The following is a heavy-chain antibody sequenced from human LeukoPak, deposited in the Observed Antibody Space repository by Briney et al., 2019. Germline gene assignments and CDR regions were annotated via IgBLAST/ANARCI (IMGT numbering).Heavy chain of an antibody. V-gene: IGHV4-34*01. Sequence: PETLSLICAVYGASFSGYNWSCIRHPPRHVLQRHGEINHSGSTNYNPSLKSRVTISVDTSKNQFSLKLSSVTAADTAVYYCARLPESGYGVSDYWGQGTLVTVSS. CDR1: GASFSGYN. J-gene: IGHJ4*02. CDR3: ARLPESGYGVSDY. CDR2: INHSGST. D-gene: IGHD4-17*01.